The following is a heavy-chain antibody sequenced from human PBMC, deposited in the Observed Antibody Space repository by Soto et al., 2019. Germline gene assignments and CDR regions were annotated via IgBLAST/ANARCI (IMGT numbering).Heavy chain of an antibody. J-gene: IGHJ3*01. CDR1: GYNFRNFG. CDR3: AREGYSSGFDPFDF. D-gene: IGHD5-18*01. Sequence: QVQLEQSGDAVKKPGASVKVSCKASGYNFRNFGITWVRQASGLGLEWQGWISGYNGRTSSARNFRDRVVLTTDTATNTAYMELRSLTSDDTAIYYCAREGYSSGFDPFDFWGQGTKVTVSS. V-gene: IGHV1-18*01. CDR2: ISGYNGRT.